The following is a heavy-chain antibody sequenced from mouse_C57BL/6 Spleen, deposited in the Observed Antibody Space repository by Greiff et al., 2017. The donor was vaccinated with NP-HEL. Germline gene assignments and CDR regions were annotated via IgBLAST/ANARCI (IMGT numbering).Heavy chain of an antibody. J-gene: IGHJ4*01. D-gene: IGHD3-3*01. CDR2: INYDGSST. V-gene: IGHV5-16*01. CDR1: GFTFSDYY. Sequence: EVKLVESEGGLVQPGSSMKLSCTASGFTFSDYYMAWVRQVPEKGLEWVANINYDGSSTYYLDSLKSRFIISRDNAKNILYLQMSSLKSEDTATYYCARSLGAMDYWGQGTSVTVSS. CDR3: ARSLGAMDY.